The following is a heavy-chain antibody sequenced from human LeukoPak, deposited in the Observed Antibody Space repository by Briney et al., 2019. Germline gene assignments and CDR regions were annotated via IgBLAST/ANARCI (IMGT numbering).Heavy chain of an antibody. Sequence: ASVKVSCKASGYTITGYYMHWVRQAPGQGLEWMGRINPNSGGTNYAQKFQGRVTMTRDTSISTAYMELSRLRSDDTAVYYCARDRYSGYDNWFDPWGQGTLVTVSS. D-gene: IGHD5-12*01. V-gene: IGHV1-2*06. J-gene: IGHJ5*02. CDR2: INPNSGGT. CDR3: ARDRYSGYDNWFDP. CDR1: GYTITGYY.